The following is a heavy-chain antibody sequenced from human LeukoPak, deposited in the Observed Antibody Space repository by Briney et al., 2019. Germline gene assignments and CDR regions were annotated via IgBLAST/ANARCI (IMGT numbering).Heavy chain of an antibody. CDR1: GYTFTSYG. V-gene: IGHV1-18*01. CDR3: ARVRGYYDSSGPRDY. CDR2: ISVYNGNT. D-gene: IGHD3-22*01. Sequence: ASVKVSCKASGYTFTSYGISWVRQAPGQGLEWMGWISVYNGNTNYAQKLQGRVTMTTDTSTSTAYMELRSLRSDDTAVYYCARVRGYYDSSGPRDYWGQGTLVTVSS. J-gene: IGHJ4*02.